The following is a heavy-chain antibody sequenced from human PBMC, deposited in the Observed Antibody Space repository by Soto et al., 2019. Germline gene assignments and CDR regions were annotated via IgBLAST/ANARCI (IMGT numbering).Heavy chain of an antibody. V-gene: IGHV1-46*01. J-gene: IGHJ4*02. D-gene: IGHD2-15*01. CDR2: INPSDGTT. CDR1: GYSFTSYY. Sequence: QVQLVQSGAEVKKPGASVMVSCRASGYSFTSYYMHWVRQAPGQGLEWLGTINPSDGTTSNAQMFPGRVTITRDTSTTTVYMELSSLKSEDTAVYDCARAYGGSCIDSWGQGTLVTVSS. CDR3: ARAYGGSCIDS.